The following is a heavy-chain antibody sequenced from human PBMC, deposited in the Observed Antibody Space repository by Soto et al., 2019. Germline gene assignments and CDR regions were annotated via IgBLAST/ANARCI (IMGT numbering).Heavy chain of an antibody. D-gene: IGHD6-13*01. Sequence: ASVKVSCKASGYTFTSYAMHWVRQAPGQRLEWMGWINAGNGNTKYSQKFQGRVTITRDTSTSTVYMELSSLRSEDTAVYYCAREQQLRYYFDYWGQGTLVTVSS. CDR3: AREQQLRYYFDY. CDR1: GYTFTSYA. V-gene: IGHV1-3*01. CDR2: INAGNGNT. J-gene: IGHJ4*02.